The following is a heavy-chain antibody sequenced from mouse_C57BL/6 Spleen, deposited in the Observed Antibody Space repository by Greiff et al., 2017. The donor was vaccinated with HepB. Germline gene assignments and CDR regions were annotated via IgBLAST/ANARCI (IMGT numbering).Heavy chain of an antibody. V-gene: IGHV14-3*01. J-gene: IGHJ2*01. CDR3: ARAGRDEGMSYYFDY. CDR2: IDPANGNT. D-gene: IGHD3-3*01. Sequence: VQLKESVAELVRPGASVKLSCTASGFNIKNTYMHWVKQRPEQGLEWIGRIDPANGNTKYAPKFQGKATITADTSSNTAYLQLSSLTSEDTAIYYCARAGRDEGMSYYFDYWGQGTTLTVSS. CDR1: GFNIKNTY.